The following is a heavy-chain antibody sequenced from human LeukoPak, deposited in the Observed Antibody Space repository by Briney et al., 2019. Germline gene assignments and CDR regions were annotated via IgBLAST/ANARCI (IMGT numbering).Heavy chain of an antibody. CDR1: GGSINSYY. J-gene: IGHJ4*02. CDR2: IYYNGDT. Sequence: PSETLSLTCTVSGGSINSYYLTWIRQPPGKGLEWIGYIYYNGDTNYNPSLKSRVTISVDTSKNQFSLRVNSVTAADTAVYYCARGLGGYTSPIDYWGQGTLVTVSS. V-gene: IGHV4-59*01. CDR3: ARGLGGYTSPIDY. D-gene: IGHD3-16*02.